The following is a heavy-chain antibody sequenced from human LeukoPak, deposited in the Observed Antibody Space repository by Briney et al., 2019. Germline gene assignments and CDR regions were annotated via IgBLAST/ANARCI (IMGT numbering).Heavy chain of an antibody. Sequence: GGSLRLSCAASGFTFSSYGMHWVRQAPGKGLEWVAVISYDGSNKYYADSVKGRFTISRDNSKNTLYLQMNSLRAEDTAVYYCAIEFGGLLEGRKVVRAADNAWEIWGQGTMVTVSS. CDR3: AIEFGGLLEGRKVVRAADNAWEI. CDR2: ISYDGSNK. J-gene: IGHJ3*02. D-gene: IGHD2-2*01. CDR1: GFTFSSYG. V-gene: IGHV3-30*03.